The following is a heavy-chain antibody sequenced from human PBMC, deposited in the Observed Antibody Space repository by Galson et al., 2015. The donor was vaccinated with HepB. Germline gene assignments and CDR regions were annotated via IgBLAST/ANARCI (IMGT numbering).Heavy chain of an antibody. J-gene: IGHJ3*01. CDR1: GFTFSDSW. V-gene: IGHV3-15*01. D-gene: IGHD4-17*01. Sequence: SLRLSCAASGFTFSDSWMHWVRQAPGKGLEWVGLITREIDGGTTDYAAPVKGRFSISRDESKHTLHLHMSSLKTEDTAVYYYSTDPGIYGVLARYGAFELWGQGTMVTVSS. CDR2: ITREIDGGTT. CDR3: STDPGIYGVLARYGAFEL.